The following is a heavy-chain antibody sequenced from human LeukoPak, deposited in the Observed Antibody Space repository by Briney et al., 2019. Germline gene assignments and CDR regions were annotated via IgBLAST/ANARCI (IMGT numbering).Heavy chain of an antibody. CDR1: GGSISSSDYY. CDR3: AREKWELLPIFDY. D-gene: IGHD1-26*01. Sequence: SDTLSLTCTVSGGSISSSDYYWGWIRQPPGKGLEWIGYIYYTGSTSYNPSLKSRVTISVDTSKNQFSLKLISVTAADTAVYYCAREKWELLPIFDYWGRGILVTVSP. CDR2: IYYTGST. J-gene: IGHJ4*02. V-gene: IGHV4-61*08.